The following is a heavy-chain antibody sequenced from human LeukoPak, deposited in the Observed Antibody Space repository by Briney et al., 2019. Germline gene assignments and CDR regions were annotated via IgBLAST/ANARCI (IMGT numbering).Heavy chain of an antibody. CDR3: ARNPQIAVAGSYYFDY. J-gene: IGHJ4*02. Sequence: GGSLRLPCAASGFTFSSYAMHWVRQAPGKGLEWVAVISYDGSNKYYADSVKGRFTISRDNSKNTLYLQMNSLRAEDTAVYYCARNPQIAVAGSYYFDYWGQGTLVTVSS. V-gene: IGHV3-30-3*01. CDR2: ISYDGSNK. D-gene: IGHD6-19*01. CDR1: GFTFSSYA.